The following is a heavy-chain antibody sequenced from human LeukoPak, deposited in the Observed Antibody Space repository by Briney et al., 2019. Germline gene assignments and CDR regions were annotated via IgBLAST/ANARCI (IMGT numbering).Heavy chain of an antibody. CDR1: GFTFSSYG. D-gene: IGHD3-10*01. Sequence: GGSLRLTCAASGFTFSSYGMHWVRQAPGKGLEWVAFIRYDGSNKYYADSVKGRFTISRDNSKNTLYLQMNSLRPEDTAVYYCAKDSKRWKTYYYEAGSYYFDYWGQGTRVTVSS. J-gene: IGHJ4*02. CDR3: AKDSKRWKTYYYEAGSYYFDY. CDR2: IRYDGSNK. V-gene: IGHV3-30*02.